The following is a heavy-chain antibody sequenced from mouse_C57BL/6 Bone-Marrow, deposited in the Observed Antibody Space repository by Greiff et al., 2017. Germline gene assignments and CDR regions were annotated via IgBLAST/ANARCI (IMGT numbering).Heavy chain of an antibody. Sequence: QVHVKQPGAELVMPGASVKLSCKASGYTFTSYWMHWVKQRPGQGLEWIGEIDPSDSYTNYNQKFKGKSTLTVDKSSSTAYMQLSSLTSEDSAVYYCARSVTTVPYYYAMDYWGQGTSVTVSS. CDR3: ARSVTTVPYYYAMDY. CDR2: IDPSDSYT. V-gene: IGHV1-69*01. CDR1: GYTFTSYW. J-gene: IGHJ4*01. D-gene: IGHD1-1*01.